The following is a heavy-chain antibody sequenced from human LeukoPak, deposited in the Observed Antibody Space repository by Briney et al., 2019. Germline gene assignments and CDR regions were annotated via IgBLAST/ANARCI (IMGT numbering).Heavy chain of an antibody. Sequence: SETLSLTCAVYGGSFSGYYWSWIRQPPGKGLEWIGEINHSGSTNYNPSLKSRVTISVDTSKNQFSLKLSSVTAADTAVYYCAGLLDEYYGYMDVWGKGTTVTISS. CDR3: AGLLDEYYGYMDV. CDR1: GGSFSGYY. J-gene: IGHJ6*03. V-gene: IGHV4-34*01. CDR2: INHSGST. D-gene: IGHD2/OR15-2a*01.